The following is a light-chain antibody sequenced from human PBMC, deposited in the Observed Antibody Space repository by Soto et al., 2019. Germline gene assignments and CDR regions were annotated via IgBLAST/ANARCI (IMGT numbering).Light chain of an antibody. J-gene: IGKJ1*01. CDR1: QSIVTW. Sequence: DIQVTQSPSTLSASVGDTVAIAFRASQSIVTWLAWYQQKPGKAPNLLIYKASTLKSEVPSRFSGSGSGTEFTLTISSLQTDDFATYYCQQYISFVTFGEGTEVDIK. V-gene: IGKV1-5*03. CDR2: KAS. CDR3: QQYISFVT.